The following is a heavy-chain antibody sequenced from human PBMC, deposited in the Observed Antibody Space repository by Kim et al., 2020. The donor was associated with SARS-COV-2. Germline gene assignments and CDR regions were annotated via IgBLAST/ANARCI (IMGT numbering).Heavy chain of an antibody. CDR3: ARGGGADDYFDY. V-gene: IGHV4-59*13. D-gene: IGHD3-16*01. CDR1: GGSISSYY. J-gene: IGHJ4*02. CDR2: IYYSGST. Sequence: SETLSLTCTVSGGSISSYYWSWIGQPPGKGLEWIGYIYYSGSTNYNPSLKSRVTISVDTSKNQFSLKLSSVTAADTAVYYCARGGGADDYFDYWGQGTLVTVSS.